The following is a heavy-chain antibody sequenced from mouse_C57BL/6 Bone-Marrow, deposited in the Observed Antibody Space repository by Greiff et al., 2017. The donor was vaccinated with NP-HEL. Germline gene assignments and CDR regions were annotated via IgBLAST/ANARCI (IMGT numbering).Heavy chain of an antibody. CDR1: GYTFTSYW. D-gene: IGHD4-1*01. CDR3: ARWLLTGTGGFDY. V-gene: IGHV1-50*01. Sequence: QVQLQQPGAELVKPGASVKLSCKASGYTFTSYWMQWVKQRPGQGLEWIGEIDTSDSYTNYNQKFKGKATLTVDTSSSTAYMQISSLTSEDSAVYYCARWLLTGTGGFDYWGQGTTRTVSS. CDR2: IDTSDSYT. J-gene: IGHJ2*01.